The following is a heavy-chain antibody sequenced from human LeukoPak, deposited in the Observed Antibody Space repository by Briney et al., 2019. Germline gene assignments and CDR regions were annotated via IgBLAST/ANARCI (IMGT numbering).Heavy chain of an antibody. CDR3: ARFSSYLDC. V-gene: IGHV3-21*01. CDR2: ISGGSSLT. J-gene: IGHJ4*02. CDR1: GFXFSSYT. D-gene: IGHD2-2*01. Sequence: GGSLRLSCAASGFXFSSYTMNWVRQAPGKGLEWVSSISGGSSLTYYADSVKGRLTISRDNAKNSLYLQVNSLRAEDTAVYYCARFSSYLDCWGQGALVTVSS.